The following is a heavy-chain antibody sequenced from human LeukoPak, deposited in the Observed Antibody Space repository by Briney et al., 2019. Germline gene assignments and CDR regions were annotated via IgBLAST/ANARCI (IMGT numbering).Heavy chain of an antibody. Sequence: SETLSLTCAVYGGPFSGYYWSWIRQPPGKGLEWIGEINHSGSTNYNPSLKSRVTISVDTSKNQFSLKLSSVTAADTAVYYCARLGPNRYYYDSSGYPSPAPFDYWGQGTLVTVSS. CDR3: ARLGPNRYYYDSSGYPSPAPFDY. CDR1: GGPFSGYY. J-gene: IGHJ4*02. CDR2: INHSGST. V-gene: IGHV4-34*01. D-gene: IGHD3-22*01.